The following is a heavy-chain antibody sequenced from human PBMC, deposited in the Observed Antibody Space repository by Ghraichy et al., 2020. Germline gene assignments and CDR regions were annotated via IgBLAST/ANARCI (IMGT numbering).Heavy chain of an antibody. V-gene: IGHV4-38-2*01. Sequence: SETLSLTCAVSGYSISSGYYWGWIRQPPGKGLEWIGSIYHSGSTYYNPSLKSRVTISVDTSKNQFSLKLSSVTAADTAVYYCARAGYDFWSGYYMGWFDPWGQGTLVTVSS. CDR1: GYSISSGYY. J-gene: IGHJ5*02. CDR3: ARAGYDFWSGYYMGWFDP. CDR2: IYHSGST. D-gene: IGHD3-3*01.